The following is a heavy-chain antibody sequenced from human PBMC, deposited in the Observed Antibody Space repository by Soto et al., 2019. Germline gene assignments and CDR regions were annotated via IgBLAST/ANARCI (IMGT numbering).Heavy chain of an antibody. CDR3: GRWLGTSYGMDV. Sequence: QVQLQESGPGLVQPSGTLSLTCAVSGGSISSTNWWSWVRQSPGKGLEWSGEIYHNGSPDYNPSLKSRVTISVDKSKNHVFLKLTSVTAADTAMYFCGRWLGTSYGMDVWGQGTAVNVSS. V-gene: IGHV4-4*02. J-gene: IGHJ6*02. CDR2: IYHNGSP. D-gene: IGHD3-10*01. CDR1: GGSISSTNW.